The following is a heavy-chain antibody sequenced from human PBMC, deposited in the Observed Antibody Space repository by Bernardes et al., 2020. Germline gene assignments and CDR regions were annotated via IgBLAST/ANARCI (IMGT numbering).Heavy chain of an antibody. J-gene: IGHJ6*02. CDR1: GFTFSDYY. CDR3: ARDKIPAAIGRYYYYGMDV. D-gene: IGHD2-2*01. Sequence: SLRLSCAASGFTFSDYYMSWIRQAPGKGLECVSYISTSSSYTNYADSVKGRFTISRDNAKNSLYLQMNSLRAEDTAVYYCARDKIPAAIGRYYYYGMDVWGQGTTVTVSS. CDR2: ISTSSSYT. V-gene: IGHV3-11*06.